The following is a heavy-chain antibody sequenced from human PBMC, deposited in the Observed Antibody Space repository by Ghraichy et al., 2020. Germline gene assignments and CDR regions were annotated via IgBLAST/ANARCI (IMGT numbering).Heavy chain of an antibody. D-gene: IGHD3-10*01. CDR1: GGSINSSY. J-gene: IGHJ5*02. Sequence: ESLNISCTVSGGSINSSYWSWIRQPAGKGLEWIGRIHSRGSTYYNPSLKSRVTMSIDTSRKQFSLKLTSVTAADTAVYYCARTVNVGLTIIWFDPWGQGTRVTVSP. CDR2: IHSRGST. CDR3: ARTVNVGLTIIWFDP. V-gene: IGHV4-4*07.